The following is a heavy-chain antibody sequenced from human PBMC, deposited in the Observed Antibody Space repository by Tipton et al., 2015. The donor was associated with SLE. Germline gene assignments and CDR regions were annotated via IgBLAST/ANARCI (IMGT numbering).Heavy chain of an antibody. J-gene: IGHJ4*02. D-gene: IGHD2-21*02. V-gene: IGHV3-74*01. Sequence: SLRLPCAASGFSFSNYWIHWVRQAPGKGLVWVSHINGDWSTTSYADSVKGRFSISRDNAENTVYLQLSSVTAEDTAVYYCARGDLQQGPYYLDYWGQGTLVTVSS. CDR3: ARGDLQQGPYYLDY. CDR1: GFSFSNYW. CDR2: INGDWSTT.